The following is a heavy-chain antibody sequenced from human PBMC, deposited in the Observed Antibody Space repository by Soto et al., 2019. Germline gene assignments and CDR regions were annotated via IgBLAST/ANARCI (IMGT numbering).Heavy chain of an antibody. CDR2: IKQDGSEK. J-gene: IGHJ5*02. CDR3: ARDREAIAVAGYWFDP. D-gene: IGHD6-19*01. Sequence: PGGSLRLSCAASGFTFSSYWMSWVRQAPGKGLEWVANIKQDGSEKYYVDSVKGRFTISRDNAKNSLYLQMNSLRAEDTAVYYCARDREAIAVAGYWFDPWGQGTRVTVS. CDR1: GFTFSSYW. V-gene: IGHV3-7*03.